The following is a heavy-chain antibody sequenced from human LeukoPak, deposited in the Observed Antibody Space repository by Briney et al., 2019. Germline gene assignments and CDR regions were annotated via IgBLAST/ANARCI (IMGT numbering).Heavy chain of an antibody. J-gene: IGHJ5*02. Sequence: QPGWSLRLSCTASGFTVSNNYMSWVRQAPGKGLECVSVIDSGGNTYYGDSVKGRFSISRDNSKNTLYLQMNSLRAEDTAVYYCARQTPSLDPWGQGTLVTVSS. V-gene: IGHV3-53*01. CDR2: IDSGGNT. CDR3: ARQTPSLDP. CDR1: GFTVSNNY.